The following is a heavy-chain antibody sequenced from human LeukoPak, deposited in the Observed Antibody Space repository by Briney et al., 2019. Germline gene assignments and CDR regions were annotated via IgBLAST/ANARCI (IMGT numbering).Heavy chain of an antibody. CDR1: GFTFSSFA. V-gene: IGHV3-23*01. CDR2: MSGDATSA. Sequence: GGSLRLSCAASGFTFSSFAMNWVRQAPGKGLEWVSTMSGDATSAYYADSVKGRFTISRDNSKNTLYLQMNSLRAEDTAVCYCAKRTSGSSWYSSDYWGQGTLVTVSS. J-gene: IGHJ4*02. D-gene: IGHD6-13*01. CDR3: AKRTSGSSWYSSDY.